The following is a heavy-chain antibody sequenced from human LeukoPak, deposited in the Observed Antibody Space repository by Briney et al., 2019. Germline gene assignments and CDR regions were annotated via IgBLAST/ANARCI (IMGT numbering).Heavy chain of an antibody. Sequence: GESLKISCKGSGYRFTSYWIGWVRQMTGKGLEWMATIYPGDSDTRYSPSLQGQVTISADQSISTAYLQWSSLKASDTAIYYCARPLNSGWDYWGQGTLVTVSS. CDR3: ARPLNSGWDY. D-gene: IGHD6-25*01. J-gene: IGHJ4*02. V-gene: IGHV5-51*01. CDR1: GYRFTSYW. CDR2: IYPGDSDT.